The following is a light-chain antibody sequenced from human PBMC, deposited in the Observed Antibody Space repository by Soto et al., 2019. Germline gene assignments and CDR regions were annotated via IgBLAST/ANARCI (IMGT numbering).Light chain of an antibody. CDR1: SNDVGGYNY. J-gene: IGLJ1*01. CDR2: EVT. CDR3: SSYTHTSTPACV. Sequence: QSVLTQPASVSGSPGQSITISCTGTSNDVGGYNYVSWYQQHPGKAPKLMIYEVTDRPWGVSNRFSGSKSGNTASPTISGLQAEDEADYYCSSYTHTSTPACVFGTGTKLTVL. V-gene: IGLV2-14*01.